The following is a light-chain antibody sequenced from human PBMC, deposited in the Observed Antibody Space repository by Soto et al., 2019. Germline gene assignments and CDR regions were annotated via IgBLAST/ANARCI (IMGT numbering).Light chain of an antibody. J-gene: IGKJ4*01. CDR1: QSISSW. CDR2: KAS. CDR3: QQYSMFSLT. Sequence: DIQMTQSPSTLSASVGDRVTITCRASQSISSWLAWYQQKPGKAPKLLIQKASSLESGVPSRFSGSGSGTEFTLTISSLQPDEFATYYFQQYSMFSLTFGGGTKVEIK. V-gene: IGKV1-5*03.